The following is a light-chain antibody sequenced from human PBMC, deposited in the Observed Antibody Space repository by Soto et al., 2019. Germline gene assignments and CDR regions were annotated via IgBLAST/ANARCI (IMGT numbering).Light chain of an antibody. CDR2: AAS. Sequence: EIQMTQSPASVSASVGDRVTITCRASQGISSWLAWYQHKPGKAPKLLIYAASSFQSGVPSRFSGSGSGTDFTLTISSLQPEDFATYDCQKTNGFPRTFGQGTKVEIK. CDR1: QGISSW. CDR3: QKTNGFPRT. V-gene: IGKV1-12*01. J-gene: IGKJ1*01.